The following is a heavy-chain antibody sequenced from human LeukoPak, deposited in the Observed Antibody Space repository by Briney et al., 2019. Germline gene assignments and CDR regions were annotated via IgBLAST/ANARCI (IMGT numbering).Heavy chain of an antibody. V-gene: IGHV3-23*01. J-gene: IGHJ4*02. CDR3: AKDHRPHYYDSSGYYYQSQTFDY. Sequence: GGSLRLSCAASGFTFSSYAMSWVRQAPGKGLEWVSAISGSGGSTYYADSVKGRFTISRDNSKNTLYLQMNSLRAEDTAVYYCAKDHRPHYYDSSGYYYQSQTFDYWGQGTLVTVSS. CDR1: GFTFSSYA. CDR2: ISGSGGST. D-gene: IGHD3-22*01.